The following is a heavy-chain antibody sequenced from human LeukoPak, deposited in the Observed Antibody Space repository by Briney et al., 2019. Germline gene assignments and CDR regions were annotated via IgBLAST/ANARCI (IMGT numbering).Heavy chain of an antibody. CDR1: GYTFTSYG. Sequence: ASVKVSCKASGYTFTSYGISWVRQAPGQGLEWMGWISAYNGNTNYAQKLQGRVTMTTDTSTSTAYMELRSLRSDDTAAYYCAQAVAGFYYFDYWGQGTLVTVSS. V-gene: IGHV1-18*01. CDR2: ISAYNGNT. CDR3: AQAVAGFYYFDY. J-gene: IGHJ4*02. D-gene: IGHD6-19*01.